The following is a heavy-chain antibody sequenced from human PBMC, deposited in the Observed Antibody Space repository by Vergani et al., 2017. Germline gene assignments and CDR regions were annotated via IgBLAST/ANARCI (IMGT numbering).Heavy chain of an antibody. CDR2: ISSSSSTI. D-gene: IGHD4-17*01. Sequence: QVQLVESGGGLVKPGGSLRLSCAASGFTFSDYYMSWIRQAPGKGLEWVSYISSSSSTIYYADSVKGRFTISRDNSKNTLYLQMNSLRAEDTAVYYCAKLFSTVTTAVPNHWGQGTLVTVSS. CDR3: AKLFSTVTTAVPNH. J-gene: IGHJ5*02. CDR1: GFTFSDYY. V-gene: IGHV3-11*01.